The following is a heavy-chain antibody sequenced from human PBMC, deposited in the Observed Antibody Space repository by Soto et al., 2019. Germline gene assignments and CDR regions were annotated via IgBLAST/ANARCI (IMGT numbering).Heavy chain of an antibody. V-gene: IGHV1-46*01. CDR1: GYTFTSYY. CDR2: INPSGGST. D-gene: IGHD3-10*01. CDR3: ARDQDSSGYYYYYGMDV. J-gene: IGHJ6*02. Sequence: GASVKVSCKASGYTFTSYYMHWVRQAPGQGLEWMGIINPSGGSTSYAQKFQGRVTMTRDTSTSTVYMELSSLRSEDTAVYYCARDQDSSGYYYYYGMDVWGQGTTVTVSS.